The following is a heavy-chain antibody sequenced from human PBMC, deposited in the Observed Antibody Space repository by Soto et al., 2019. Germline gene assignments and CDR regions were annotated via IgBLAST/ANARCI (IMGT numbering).Heavy chain of an antibody. Sequence: GGSLRLSCSASGVTFSSYGMHWVRQAPGKGLEWVAVISYDGSNKYYADSVKGRFTISRDNSKNTLYLQMNSLRAEDTAVYYCAEEGRWWGQGTLVTVSS. V-gene: IGHV3-30*18. D-gene: IGHD2-15*01. CDR1: GVTFSSYG. CDR2: ISYDGSNK. CDR3: AEEGRW. J-gene: IGHJ4*02.